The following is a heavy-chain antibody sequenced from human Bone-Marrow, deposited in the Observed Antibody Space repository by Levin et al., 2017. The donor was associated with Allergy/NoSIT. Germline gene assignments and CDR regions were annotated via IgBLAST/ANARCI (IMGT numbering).Heavy chain of an antibody. V-gene: IGHV3-66*01. D-gene: IGHD3-9*01. CDR2: IYSGGST. CDR3: ARGILTGDYKRHAFDS. CDR1: GFTVSSNY. J-gene: IGHJ3*02. Sequence: GGSLRLSCAASGFTVSSNYMSWVRQAPGKGLEWVSVIYSGGSTYYADSVKGRFTISRDNSKNTLYLQMNSLRAEDTAVYYCARGILTGDYKRHAFDSWGQGTMVTVSS.